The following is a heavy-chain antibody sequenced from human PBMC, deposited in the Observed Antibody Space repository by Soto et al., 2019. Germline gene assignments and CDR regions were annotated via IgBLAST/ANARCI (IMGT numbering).Heavy chain of an antibody. Sequence: GESLKISCKGSGYSFTSYWIGWVRQMPGKGLEWMGIIYPGDSDTRYSPSFQGQVTISADKSISTAYLQWSSLKASDTAMYYCARHDTGHIAVADRYGMDVWGQGTTVTVSS. D-gene: IGHD6-19*01. CDR1: GYSFTSYW. V-gene: IGHV5-51*01. CDR3: ARHDTGHIAVADRYGMDV. J-gene: IGHJ6*02. CDR2: IYPGDSDT.